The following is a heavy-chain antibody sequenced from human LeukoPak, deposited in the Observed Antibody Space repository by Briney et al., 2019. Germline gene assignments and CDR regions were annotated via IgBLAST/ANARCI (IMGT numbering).Heavy chain of an antibody. CDR1: GYTFTNYG. D-gene: IGHD2-8*01. Sequence: GASVKVSCKASGYTFTNYGISWMRQAPGQGLEWMGWISVFNGNTNYAQMLQGRVTMTADTSTSTAYMELRSLRSDDTAVYYCARYYCTKTRCPPEGWYFDLWGRGTLVTVSS. V-gene: IGHV1-18*01. CDR3: ARYYCTKTRCPPEGWYFDL. J-gene: IGHJ2*01. CDR2: ISVFNGNT.